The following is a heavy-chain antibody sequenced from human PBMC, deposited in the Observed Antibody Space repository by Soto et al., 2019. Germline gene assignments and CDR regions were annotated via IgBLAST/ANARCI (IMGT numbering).Heavy chain of an antibody. CDR3: ATAEVDY. J-gene: IGHJ4*02. CDR2: MNSDGSTT. V-gene: IGHV3-74*01. CDR1: GFTFSSYA. Sequence: GFTFSSYAMHWVRQAPGKGLEWVSRMNSDGSTTNYADSVKGRFTVSRDNAKYTLYLQMNSLRAEDTAVYYCATAEVDYWGPGTLVTVSS.